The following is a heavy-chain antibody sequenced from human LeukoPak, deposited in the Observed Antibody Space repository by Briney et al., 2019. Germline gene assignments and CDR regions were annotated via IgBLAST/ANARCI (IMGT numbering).Heavy chain of an antibody. CDR1: GGSFSGYY. CDR3: ARRKKSAAAGFNWFDP. J-gene: IGHJ5*02. V-gene: IGHV4-34*01. D-gene: IGHD6-13*01. Sequence: SETLSLTCAVYGGSFSGYYWSWIRQPPGKGLEWIGEINHSGSTNYNPSLKSRVTISVDTSKNQFSLKLSSVTAADTAVYYCARRKKSAAAGFNWFDPWGQGTLVTVSS. CDR2: INHSGST.